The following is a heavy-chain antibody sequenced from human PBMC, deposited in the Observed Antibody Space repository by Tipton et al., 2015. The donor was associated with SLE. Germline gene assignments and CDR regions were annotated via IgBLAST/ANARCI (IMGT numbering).Heavy chain of an antibody. J-gene: IGHJ3*02. CDR3: ARGVRYSSGQSAFDI. CDR1: GGSFSGYY. CDR2: INHSGST. V-gene: IGHV4-34*01. Sequence: TLSLTCAVYGGSFSGYYWSWIRQPPGKGLEWIGEINHSGSTNYNPSLESRVTISVDTSKNQFSLKLSSVTAADTAVYFCARGVRYSSGQSAFDIWGQGTMVSVSS. D-gene: IGHD6-25*01.